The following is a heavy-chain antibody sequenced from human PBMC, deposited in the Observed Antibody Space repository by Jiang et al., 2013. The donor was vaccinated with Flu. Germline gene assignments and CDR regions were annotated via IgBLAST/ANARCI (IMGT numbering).Heavy chain of an antibody. CDR1: GFTFTNFA. CDR2: ISGTGGRT. V-gene: IGHV3-23*01. D-gene: IGHD4-23*01. J-gene: IGHJ4*02. CDR3: AEREIYGGTHYFDY. Sequence: VQLLESGGGLVQPGGSLRLSCAASGFTFTNFAMSWVRQAPGKGLEWVSFISGTGGRTKTVDSLKGRFTISRDNSKNTTVFAYGHPERRGHGHLYCAEREIYGGTHYFDYWGQGTLVTV.